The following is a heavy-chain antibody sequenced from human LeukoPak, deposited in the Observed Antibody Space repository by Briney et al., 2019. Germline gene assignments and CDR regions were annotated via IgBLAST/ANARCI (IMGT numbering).Heavy chain of an antibody. V-gene: IGHV4-59*01. D-gene: IGHD3-22*01. Sequence: SETLSLTCTVSGVSISSYYWSWIRQPPGKGLEWIGYIYYSGSTNYNPSLKSRVTISVDTSKNQFSLKLSSVTAADTAVYYCARVIHYYDSRGQGYYFDYWGQGTLVTVSS. CDR2: IYYSGST. CDR3: ARVIHYYDSRGQGYYFDY. J-gene: IGHJ4*02. CDR1: GVSISSYY.